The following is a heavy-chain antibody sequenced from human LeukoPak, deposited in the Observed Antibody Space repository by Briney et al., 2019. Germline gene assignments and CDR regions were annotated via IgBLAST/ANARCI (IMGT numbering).Heavy chain of an antibody. CDR2: ISGSGGST. D-gene: IGHD5-12*01. V-gene: IGHV3-23*01. CDR1: GFTFSSYG. J-gene: IGHJ4*02. Sequence: PGGSLRLSCAASGFTFSSYGMSWVRQAPGKGLEWVSAISGSGGSTYYADSVKGRFTISRDNAKNSLYLQMNSLRAEDTAVYYCAKSEVWVATFFDYWGQGTLVTVSS. CDR3: AKSEVWVATFFDY.